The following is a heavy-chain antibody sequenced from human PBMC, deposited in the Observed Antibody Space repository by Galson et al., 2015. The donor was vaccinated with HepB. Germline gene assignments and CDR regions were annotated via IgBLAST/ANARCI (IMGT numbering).Heavy chain of an antibody. Sequence: SLRLSCAASGFTFTSYAMSWVRQGPGRRLEWVSTITGSSGLTNYADSVKGRFTVSRDNSKNTLFLQMSSLRVEDTGAYYCARPRGDSFNMVRGLSWGQGILVTVS. J-gene: IGHJ5*02. CDR2: ITGSSGLT. D-gene: IGHD3-10*01. CDR1: GFTFTSYA. CDR3: ARPRGDSFNMVRGLS. V-gene: IGHV3-23*01.